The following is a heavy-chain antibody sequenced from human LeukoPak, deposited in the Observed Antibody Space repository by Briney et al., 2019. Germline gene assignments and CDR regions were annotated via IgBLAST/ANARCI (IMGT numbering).Heavy chain of an antibody. CDR3: ARKPCYRPTCQFDY. CDR2: ISGSGGST. V-gene: IGHV3-23*01. D-gene: IGHD3-16*02. J-gene: IGHJ4*02. Sequence: GGSLRLSCAASGFTFSSYAMSWVRQAPGKGLEWVSAISGSGGSTYYADSVKGRFNISRDNSKNTLYLQMNTLRAEDTAVYYCARKPCYRPTCQFDYWGQGTLVTVSS. CDR1: GFTFSSYA.